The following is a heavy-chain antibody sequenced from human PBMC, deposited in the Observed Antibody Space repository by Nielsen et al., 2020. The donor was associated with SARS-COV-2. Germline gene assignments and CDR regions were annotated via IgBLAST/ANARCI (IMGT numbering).Heavy chain of an antibody. J-gene: IGHJ4*02. CDR2: INHSGST. CDR1: GWSFSGYY. D-gene: IGHD6-19*01. Sequence: SETLSLTCAVYGWSFSGYYCSWIRQPPGKGLEWIGEINHSGSTNYNPSLKSRVTISVDTSKNPFSLQLSSVTAADTAVYYCARRYSSGWYVFFDYWGQGTLVTVSS. CDR3: ARRYSSGWYVFFDY. V-gene: IGHV4-34*01.